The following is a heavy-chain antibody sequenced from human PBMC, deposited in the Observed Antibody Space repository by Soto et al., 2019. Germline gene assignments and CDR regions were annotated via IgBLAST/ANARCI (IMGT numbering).Heavy chain of an antibody. CDR2: TYWNDDK. Sequence: SGPTLVNPTQTLTLTCTFSGFSLSTSGVGVGWIRQPPGKALEWLALTYWNDDKRYSPSLKSRLTITKDTSKNQVVLTMTNMDPVDTATYYCAHTRRREGITIHPGVWFDPWGQGTLVTVSS. J-gene: IGHJ5*02. CDR1: GFSLSTSGVG. V-gene: IGHV2-5*01. CDR3: AHTRRREGITIHPGVWFDP. D-gene: IGHD3-10*01.